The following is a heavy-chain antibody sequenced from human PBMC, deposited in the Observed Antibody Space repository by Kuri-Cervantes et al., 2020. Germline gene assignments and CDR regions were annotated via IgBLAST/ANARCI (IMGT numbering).Heavy chain of an antibody. CDR2: ISYDGSNE. CDR1: GFTFSHYG. CDR3: ARGPTKIYYFDY. J-gene: IGHJ4*02. Sequence: GESLKSSCAASGFTFSHYGMHWVRQAPGKGLEWVAIISYDGSNEYYADSVKGRFTISRDNSKNTVYLQMSSLRAEDTAVYYCARGPTKIYYFDYWGLGTLVTVSS. V-gene: IGHV3-30*03. D-gene: IGHD2-15*01.